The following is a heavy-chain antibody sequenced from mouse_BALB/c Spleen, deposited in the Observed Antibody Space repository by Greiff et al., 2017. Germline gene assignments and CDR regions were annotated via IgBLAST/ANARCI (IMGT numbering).Heavy chain of an antibody. J-gene: IGHJ2*01. CDR3: ARQRYFDY. CDR1: GFTFSSYY. V-gene: IGHV5-6-2*01. CDR2: INSNGGST. Sequence: EVMLVESGGGLVKLGGSLKLSCAASGFTFSSYYMSWVRQTPEKRLELVAAINSNGGSTYYPDTVKGRFTISRDNAKNTLYLQMSSLKSEDTALYYCARQRYFDYWGQGTTLTVSS. D-gene: IGHD2-14*01.